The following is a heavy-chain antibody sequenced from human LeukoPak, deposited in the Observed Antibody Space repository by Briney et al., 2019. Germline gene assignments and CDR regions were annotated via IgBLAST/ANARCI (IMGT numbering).Heavy chain of an antibody. J-gene: IGHJ6*02. CDR2: INHSEST. CDR1: GVSFSGYY. Sequence: SETLSLTCAVYGVSFSGYYWSWIRQPPKKGLEWIGEINHSESTNYNPSLKSRVTISVDTSKNQFSLKVRSVTAADTAVYYCARGHVGSYVYYYYYGMDVWGQGTTVTVSS. V-gene: IGHV4-34*01. D-gene: IGHD6-6*01. CDR3: ARGHVGSYVYYYYYGMDV.